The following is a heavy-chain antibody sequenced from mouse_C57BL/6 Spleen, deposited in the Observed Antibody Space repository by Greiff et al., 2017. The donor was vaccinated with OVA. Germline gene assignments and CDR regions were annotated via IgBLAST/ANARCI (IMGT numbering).Heavy chain of an antibody. CDR2: IRLKSDNYAT. CDR3: TAYYGTLYWYFDV. CDR1: GFTFSNYW. D-gene: IGHD1-1*01. Sequence: EVMLVESGGGLVQPGGSMKLSCVASGFTFSNYWMNWVRQSPEKGLEWVAQIRLKSDNYATHYAESVKGRFTISRDDSKSSVYLQMNNLRAEDTGIYYCTAYYGTLYWYFDVWGTGTTVTVSS. J-gene: IGHJ1*03. V-gene: IGHV6-3*01.